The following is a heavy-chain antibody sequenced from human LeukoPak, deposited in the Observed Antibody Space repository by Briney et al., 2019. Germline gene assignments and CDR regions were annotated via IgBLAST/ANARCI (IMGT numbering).Heavy chain of an antibody. CDR1: GGTFRDYA. CDR2: ITSKAFGGTA. V-gene: IGHV3-49*04. Sequence: GGSLRLSCTPSGGTFRDYAVSWVRQAPGKGLEWLGFITSKAFGGTAEYAAAVKGRFTISRDDSKSLAYLQMNSLKTEDTAVYYCTRDREAAAGINALDIRGKGTMVTVSS. J-gene: IGHJ3*02. D-gene: IGHD6-13*01. CDR3: TRDREAAAGINALDI.